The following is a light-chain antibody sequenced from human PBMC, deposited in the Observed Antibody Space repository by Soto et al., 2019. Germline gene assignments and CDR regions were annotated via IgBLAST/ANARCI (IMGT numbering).Light chain of an antibody. CDR2: EVN. Sequence: QSALTQPASVSGSPGQSITISCTGTSSDIGTYNLVSWYQQHTGKAPKLMIYEVNKRPSGVSDRFSGSKSGNTASLTISGLQDEDEADYYCCSYAGSSTLYVFGTGTKVTVL. CDR1: SSDIGTYNL. V-gene: IGLV2-23*02. CDR3: CSYAGSSTLYV. J-gene: IGLJ1*01.